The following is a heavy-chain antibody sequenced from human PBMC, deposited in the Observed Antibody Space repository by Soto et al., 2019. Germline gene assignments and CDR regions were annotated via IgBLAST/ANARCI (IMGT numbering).Heavy chain of an antibody. Sequence: SLTCAVYGGSFSGYYWSWVRQPPGKGLEWIGEINHGGSTNYNPSLKSRVTISVDTSKNQFSLKLSSVTAADTAVYYCARGYSSSWNYLDYWGQGTLVTVSS. D-gene: IGHD6-13*01. CDR1: GGSFSGYY. CDR3: ARGYSSSWNYLDY. V-gene: IGHV4-34*01. J-gene: IGHJ4*02. CDR2: INHGGST.